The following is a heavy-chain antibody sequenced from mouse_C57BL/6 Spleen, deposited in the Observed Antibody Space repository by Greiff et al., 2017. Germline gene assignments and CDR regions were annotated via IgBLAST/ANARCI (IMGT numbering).Heavy chain of an antibody. Sequence: EVNLVESVAELVRPGASVKLSCTASGFNIKNTYMHWVKQRPEQGLEWIGRIDPANGNTKYAQKFQGKATITADTSSNTAYLQLSSLTSEDTAIYYCVSTTHFDYWGQGTTLTVSS. CDR3: VSTTHFDY. J-gene: IGHJ2*01. V-gene: IGHV14-3*01. CDR2: IDPANGNT. CDR1: GFNIKNTY. D-gene: IGHD2-13*01.